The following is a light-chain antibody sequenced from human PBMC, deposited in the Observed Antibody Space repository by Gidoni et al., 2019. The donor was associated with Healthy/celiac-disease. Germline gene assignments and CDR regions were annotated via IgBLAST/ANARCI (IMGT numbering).Light chain of an antibody. J-gene: IGKJ1*01. V-gene: IGKV3-20*01. CDR1: KSVSSSY. Sequence: EIVLTQSPRTLSFSSGERATLSCRATKSVSSSYLAWYQQKPGQAPRLLIYGAARRATGIPERFSGSGSGTDFTITISRLEPEDFAVYYCQQYCSSTWTFGQGTKVEIK. CDR2: GAA. CDR3: QQYCSSTWT.